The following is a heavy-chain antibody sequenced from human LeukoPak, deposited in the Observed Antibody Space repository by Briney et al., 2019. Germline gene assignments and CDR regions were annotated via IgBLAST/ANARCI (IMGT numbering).Heavy chain of an antibody. V-gene: IGHV3-7*01. Sequence: PGGSLRLSCAPSGFTFSSYWMSWVRQAPGKGLEWVANIKQDGSEKYYVDSVKGRFTISRDNAKNSLYLQMNSLRAEDTAVYYCANSGPKNYWGQGTLVTVSS. CDR3: ANSGPKNY. CDR2: IKQDGSEK. D-gene: IGHD6-19*01. J-gene: IGHJ4*02. CDR1: GFTFSSYW.